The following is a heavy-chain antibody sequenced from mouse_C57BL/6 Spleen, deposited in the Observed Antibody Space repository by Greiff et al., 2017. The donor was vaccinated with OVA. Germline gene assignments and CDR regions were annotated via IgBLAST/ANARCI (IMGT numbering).Heavy chain of an antibody. Sequence: QVQLQQPGAELVKPGASVKMSCKASGYTFTSYWITWVKQRPGQGLEWIGDIYPGSGSTNYNEKFKSKATLTVDTSSSTAYMQLSSLTSEDSAVYYCARRDDYESYFDYWGQGTTLTVSS. CDR3: ARRDDYESYFDY. J-gene: IGHJ2*01. CDR1: GYTFTSYW. V-gene: IGHV1-55*01. CDR2: IYPGSGST. D-gene: IGHD2-4*01.